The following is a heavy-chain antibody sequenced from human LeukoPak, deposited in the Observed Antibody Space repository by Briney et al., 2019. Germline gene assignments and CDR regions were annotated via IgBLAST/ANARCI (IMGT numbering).Heavy chain of an antibody. CDR2: IYYSGST. CDR1: GGSISSYY. D-gene: IGHD2-2*01. CDR3: VSSIVVVPAASLGAFDI. V-gene: IGHV4-59*01. J-gene: IGHJ3*02. Sequence: SETLSLTCTVSGGSISSYYWSWIRQPPGEGLEWIGYIYYSGSTNYNPSLKSRVTISVDTSKNQFSLRLTSVTAADTAVYYCVSSIVVVPAASLGAFDIWGQGTMVTVSS.